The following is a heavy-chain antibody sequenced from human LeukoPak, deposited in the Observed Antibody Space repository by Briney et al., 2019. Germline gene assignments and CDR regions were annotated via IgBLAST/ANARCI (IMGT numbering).Heavy chain of an antibody. Sequence: ASVKVSCTASGYTFTGYYMHWVRQAPGQGLEWMGWINPNSGGTNYAQKFQGRVTMTRDTSISTAYMELSRLRSDDTAVYYCATPRGSSSWYNDFDYWGQGTLVTVSS. CDR2: INPNSGGT. CDR3: ATPRGSSSWYNDFDY. CDR1: GYTFTGYY. D-gene: IGHD6-13*01. J-gene: IGHJ4*02. V-gene: IGHV1-2*02.